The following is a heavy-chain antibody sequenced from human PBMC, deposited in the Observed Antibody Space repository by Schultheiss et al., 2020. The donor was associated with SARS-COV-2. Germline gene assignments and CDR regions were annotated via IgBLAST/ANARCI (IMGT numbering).Heavy chain of an antibody. V-gene: IGHV4-34*01. CDR3: ARGRGAGRASYYYHMDV. Sequence: SETLSLTCAVYGGSFSGYYWSWIRQPPGKGLEWIGEINHSGSTNYNPSLKSRVTISVDTSKNQFSLKLSSVTAADTAVYYCARGRGAGRASYYYHMDVWGTGTTVTVSS. J-gene: IGHJ6*03. CDR2: INHSGST. D-gene: IGHD3-10*01. CDR1: GGSFSGYY.